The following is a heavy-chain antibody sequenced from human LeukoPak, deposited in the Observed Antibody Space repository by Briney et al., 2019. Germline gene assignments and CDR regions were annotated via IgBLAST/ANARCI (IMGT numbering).Heavy chain of an antibody. CDR2: MNPNSGNT. V-gene: IGHV1-8*02. J-gene: IGHJ5*02. CDR1: GYTFTSYG. D-gene: IGHD2-15*01. Sequence: GASVKVSCKASGYTFTSYGISWVRQATGQGLEWMGWMNPNSGNTGYAQKFQGRVTMTRNTSISTAYMELSSLRSEDTAVYYCAREVAANNWFDPWGQGTLVTVSS. CDR3: AREVAANNWFDP.